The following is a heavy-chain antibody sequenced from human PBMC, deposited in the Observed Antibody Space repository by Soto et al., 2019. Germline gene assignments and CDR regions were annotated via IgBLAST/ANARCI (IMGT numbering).Heavy chain of an antibody. Sequence: GGSLRLSCAASGFTFSSYSMNWVRQAPGKGLEWVSSISSSSSYVYYADSVKGRFTISRDNAKNSLYLQMNSLGAEDTAVYYCARAYSSSWYVGAFDIWGQGTMVTVSS. CDR2: ISSSSSYV. CDR1: GFTFSSYS. J-gene: IGHJ3*02. CDR3: ARAYSSSWYVGAFDI. V-gene: IGHV3-21*01. D-gene: IGHD6-13*01.